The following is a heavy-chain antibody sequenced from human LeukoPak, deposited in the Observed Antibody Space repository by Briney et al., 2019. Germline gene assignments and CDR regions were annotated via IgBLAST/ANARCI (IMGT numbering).Heavy chain of an antibody. D-gene: IGHD1/OR15-1a*01. V-gene: IGHV3-66*01. J-gene: IGHJ4*02. Sequence: GGSLRLSCAASGFTVSSNYMSWVRQAPGKGLEWVSVIYSGGSTYYADSVKGRFTISRDNSKNTLFLQMNSLRAEDTAVYYCARDKSTSPNEWGQGTLVTVSS. CDR2: IYSGGST. CDR1: GFTVSSNY. CDR3: ARDKSTSPNE.